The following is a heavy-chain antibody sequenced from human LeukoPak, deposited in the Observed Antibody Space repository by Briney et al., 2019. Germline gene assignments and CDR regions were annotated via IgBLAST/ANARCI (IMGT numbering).Heavy chain of an antibody. V-gene: IGHV1-69*13. Sequence: EASVKVSCKASGGTFSSYAISWVRQAPGQGLEWMGGIILIFGTANYAQKFQGRVTITADESTSTAYMELSSLRSEDTAVYYCVRDGDEGGNSSGWYYWYFDLWGRGTLVTVSS. CDR2: IILIFGTA. CDR1: GGTFSSYA. J-gene: IGHJ2*01. D-gene: IGHD6-19*01. CDR3: VRDGDEGGNSSGWYYWYFDL.